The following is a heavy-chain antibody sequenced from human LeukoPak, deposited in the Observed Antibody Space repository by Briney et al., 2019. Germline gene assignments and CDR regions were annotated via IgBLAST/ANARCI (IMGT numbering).Heavy chain of an antibody. CDR1: GGTFSSYA. CDR3: AKDWTYSSSWSTKRAYYYYYMDV. D-gene: IGHD6-13*01. J-gene: IGHJ6*03. CDR2: IIPILGTA. V-gene: IGHV1-69*01. Sequence: SVKVSCKASGGTFSSYAISWVRQAPGQGLEWMGGIIPILGTANYAQKFQGRVTITADESTSTAYMELSSLRSEDTAVYYCAKDWTYSSSWSTKRAYYYYYMDVWGKGTTVTVSS.